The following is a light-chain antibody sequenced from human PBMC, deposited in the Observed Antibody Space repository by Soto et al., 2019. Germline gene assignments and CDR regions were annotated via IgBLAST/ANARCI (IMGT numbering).Light chain of an antibody. CDR2: EGT. CDR3: CSYAGGSTVVV. V-gene: IGLV2-23*01. CDR1: SSDVGSYNL. J-gene: IGLJ2*01. Sequence: QSALTQPASVSGSPGQSITISCTGTSSDVGSYNLVSWYQQHPAKAPKLMIYEGTKRTSGVSNRFSGSKSGNTASLTISGLQAEDEADYYCCSYAGGSTVVVFGGGTKLTVL.